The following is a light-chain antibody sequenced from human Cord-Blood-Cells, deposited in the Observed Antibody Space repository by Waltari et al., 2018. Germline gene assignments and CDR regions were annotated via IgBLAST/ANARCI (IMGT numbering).Light chain of an antibody. V-gene: IGLV2-23*01. CDR2: EGS. Sequence: QSALTQPASVSGSPGQSITISCTGISSDVGRYHLVSWYQQHPGKAPKLMIYEGSKRPSGVSNRFSGSKSGNTASLTISGLQAEDEADYYCCSYAGSSTWVFGGGTKLTVL. CDR3: CSYAGSSTWV. J-gene: IGLJ3*02. CDR1: SSDVGRYHL.